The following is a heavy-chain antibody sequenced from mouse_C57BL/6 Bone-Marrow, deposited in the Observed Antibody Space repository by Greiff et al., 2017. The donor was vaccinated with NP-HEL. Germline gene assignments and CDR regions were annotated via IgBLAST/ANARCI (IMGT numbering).Heavy chain of an antibody. V-gene: IGHV1-50*01. J-gene: IGHJ3*01. Sequence: QVQLQQPGAELVKPGASVKLSCKASGYTFTSYWMQWVKQRPGQGLEWIGEIDPSDSYTNYNQKFKGKATLTVDTSSRTAYMQLSSLTTEDSAVYYCARTLYRQLRLRGFAYWGQGTLVTVSA. CDR3: ARTLYRQLRLRGFAY. D-gene: IGHD3-2*02. CDR2: IDPSDSYT. CDR1: GYTFTSYW.